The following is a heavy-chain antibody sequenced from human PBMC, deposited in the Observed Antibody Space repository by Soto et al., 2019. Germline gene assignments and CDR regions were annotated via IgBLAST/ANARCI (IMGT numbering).Heavy chain of an antibody. CDR1: GGSISSYY. CDR3: ARRLWSNYYYYYGMDV. CDR2: IYYSGST. J-gene: IGHJ6*02. V-gene: IGHV4-59*01. Sequence: SETLSLTCTVSGGSISSYYWSWIRQPPGKGLEWIGYIYYSGSTNYNPSLKSRVTISVDTSKNQFSLKLSSVTAADTAVYYCARRLWSNYYYYYGMDVCGQGTTVTVSS. D-gene: IGHD5-18*01.